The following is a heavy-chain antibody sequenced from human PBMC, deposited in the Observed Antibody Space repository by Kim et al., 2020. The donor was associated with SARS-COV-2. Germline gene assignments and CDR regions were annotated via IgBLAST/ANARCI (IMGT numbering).Heavy chain of an antibody. CDR1: GFTFSSYG. Sequence: GGSLRLSCAASGFTFSSYGMHWVRQAPGKGLEWVAVIWYDGSNKYYADSVKGRFTISRDNSKNTLYLQMNSLRAEDTAVYYCARDGRRCSSTSCYKVPVLDWGQGTLVTVSS. CDR2: IWYDGSNK. J-gene: IGHJ4*02. V-gene: IGHV3-33*01. CDR3: ARDGRRCSSTSCYKVPVLD. D-gene: IGHD2-2*02.